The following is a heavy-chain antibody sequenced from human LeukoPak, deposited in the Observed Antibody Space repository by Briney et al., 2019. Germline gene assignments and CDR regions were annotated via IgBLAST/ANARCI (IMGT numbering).Heavy chain of an antibody. CDR2: ISYDGSNK. D-gene: IGHD3-10*01. V-gene: IGHV3-30*18. Sequence: GRSLRLSCAASGFTFSSYGMHWVRQAPGKGLEWVAVISYDGSNKYYADSVKGRFTISRDNSKNTLYLQMNSLRAEDTAVYYCAKDTVWFGERWFDPWGQGTLVTVSS. J-gene: IGHJ5*02. CDR3: AKDTVWFGERWFDP. CDR1: GFTFSSYG.